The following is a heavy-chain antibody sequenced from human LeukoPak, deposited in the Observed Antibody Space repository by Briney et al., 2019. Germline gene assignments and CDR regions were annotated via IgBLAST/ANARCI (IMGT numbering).Heavy chain of an antibody. CDR3: ARDRAGAGSSRFDP. D-gene: IGHD3-10*01. CDR2: INRSGGST. V-gene: IGHV1-46*01. J-gene: IGHJ5*02. CDR1: GYTFTSYY. Sequence: PKASVKVSCKASGYTFTSYYMHWVRQAPGQGLEWMGIINRSGGSTSYAQTFQGRVTMTRNTSTSKVYMELSGLRSEDTAVYYCARDRAGAGSSRFDPWGQGTLVTVSS.